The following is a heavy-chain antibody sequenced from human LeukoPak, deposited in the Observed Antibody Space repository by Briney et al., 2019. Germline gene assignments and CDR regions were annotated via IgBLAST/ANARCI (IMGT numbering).Heavy chain of an antibody. CDR1: GFTFSNAW. Sequence: GGSLRLSCAASGFTFSNAWMGWVRQAPGKGLEWVGRIKSKTDGGTTDYAAPVKGRFTISRDDSKNTLYLQMNSLKTEDTAVYYCTTDSQQQLVRTLSYDYFDYWGQGTLVTVSS. V-gene: IGHV3-15*01. D-gene: IGHD6-13*01. J-gene: IGHJ4*02. CDR3: TTDSQQQLVRTLSYDYFDY. CDR2: IKSKTDGGTT.